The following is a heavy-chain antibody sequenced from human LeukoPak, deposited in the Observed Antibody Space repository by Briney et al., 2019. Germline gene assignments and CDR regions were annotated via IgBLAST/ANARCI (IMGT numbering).Heavy chain of an antibody. CDR2: IYYGATT. CDR3: ARGDGSGWSGGRNFPH. D-gene: IGHD6-19*01. Sequence: SETLSLTCNVSGGSIGRYFWSWIRQPPGKTLEWIGYIYYGATTTYDPSFKSRVTISVDTPKNQVSLKLKSVTAADTAFYYCARGDGSGWSGGRNFPHWGQGTLVTVSS. CDR1: GGSIGRYF. J-gene: IGHJ1*01. V-gene: IGHV4-59*01.